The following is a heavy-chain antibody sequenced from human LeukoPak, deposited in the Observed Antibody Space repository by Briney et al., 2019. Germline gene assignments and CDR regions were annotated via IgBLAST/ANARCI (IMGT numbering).Heavy chain of an antibody. CDR1: GFTFSNAW. Sequence: GSLRLSCAASGFTFSNAWMSWVRQAPGKGLEWVGRIKSKTDGGTTDYAAPVKGRFTISRDDSKNTLYLQMNSLKTEDTAVYYCTTDLSYYYDSSGYYYVPCWGQGTLVTVSS. J-gene: IGHJ4*02. D-gene: IGHD3-22*01. V-gene: IGHV3-15*01. CDR2: IKSKTDGGTT. CDR3: TTDLSYYYDSSGYYYVPC.